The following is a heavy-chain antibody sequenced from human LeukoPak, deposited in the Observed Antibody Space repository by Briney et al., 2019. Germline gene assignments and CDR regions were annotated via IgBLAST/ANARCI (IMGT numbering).Heavy chain of an antibody. CDR3: ASSLWTYDILTGYGY. CDR1: GGSVSSGSYY. J-gene: IGHJ4*02. V-gene: IGHV4-61*01. D-gene: IGHD3-9*01. CDR2: IYYSGST. Sequence: SETLSLTCTVSGGSVSSGSYYWSCIRQPPGKGLEWIGYIYYSGSTNYNPSLKSRVTISVDTSKNQFSLKLSSVTAADTAVYYCASSLWTYDILTGYGYWGQGTLVTVSS.